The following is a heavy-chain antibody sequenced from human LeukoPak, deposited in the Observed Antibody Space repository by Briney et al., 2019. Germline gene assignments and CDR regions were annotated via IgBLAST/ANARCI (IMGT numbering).Heavy chain of an antibody. CDR1: GFTFSSYG. CDR2: ISYDGSNK. D-gene: IGHD2-21*02. CDR3: AKSSQPYCGGDCYSQH. V-gene: IGHV3-30*18. J-gene: IGHJ1*01. Sequence: GGSLRLSCAASGFTFSSYGMHWVRQAPGKGLEWGAVISYDGSNKYYADSVKGRFTISRDNSKNTLYLQMNSLRAEDTAVYYCAKSSQPYCGGDCYSQHWGQGTLVTVSS.